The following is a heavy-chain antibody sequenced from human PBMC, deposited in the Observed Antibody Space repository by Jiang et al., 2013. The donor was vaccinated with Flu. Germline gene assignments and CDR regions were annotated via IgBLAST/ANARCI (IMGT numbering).Heavy chain of an antibody. J-gene: IGHJ4*02. CDR3: ARDFGQLGFDS. CDR2: INTNTGDP. V-gene: IGHV7-4-1*02. Sequence: QSGSELKKPGASVKVSCKASGYPFTSYAINWVRQAPGQGLEWMGWINTNTGDPTYAQGLTGRFVFSLDTSVNTASLQISSLKAEDTAVYYCARDFGQLGFDSWGQGTLVTVSS. CDR1: GYPFTSYA. D-gene: IGHD6-13*01.